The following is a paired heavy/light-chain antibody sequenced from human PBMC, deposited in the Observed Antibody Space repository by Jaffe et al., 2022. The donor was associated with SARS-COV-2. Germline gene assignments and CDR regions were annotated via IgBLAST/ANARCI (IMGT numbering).Heavy chain of an antibody. J-gene: IGHJ4*02. Sequence: EVQLEQSGGEVKKPGESLKISCKGSGYSFTSYWIGWVRQMPGKGLEWMGIIFPGDSDTRYSPSFQGQVTMSVDKSISTAYVQWSSLQASDTAMYYCARQGFYGDYEADYWGQGTLVTVSS. CDR2: IFPGDSDT. D-gene: IGHD4-17*01. CDR1: GYSFTSYW. CDR3: ARQGFYGDYEADY. V-gene: IGHV5-51*01.
Light chain of an antibody. CDR3: GTWDSSLSTYV. CDR2: DNN. Sequence: QSVLTQPPSVSAAPGQKVTISCSGSSSNIGKNYVSWYQHLPGTAPKLLIYDNNKRPSGIPDRFSGSKFGTSATLGIAGLQTGDEADYYCGTWDSSLSTYVFGTGTKVTVL. V-gene: IGLV1-51*01. CDR1: SSNIGKNY. J-gene: IGLJ1*01.